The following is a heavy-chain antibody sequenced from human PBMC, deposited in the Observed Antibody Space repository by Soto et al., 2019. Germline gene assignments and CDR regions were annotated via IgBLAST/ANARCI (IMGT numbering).Heavy chain of an antibody. Sequence: QVHLQESGPGLVKPSGTLSLTCAVSGGSISSTNWWSWVRQPPGKGLEWIGEIYHSGSTNYNPSLQSRVTISVDKSKNQFSLKLSSVTAADTAMYYCARVSWLLRIDYWGQGTLVTVSS. V-gene: IGHV4-4*02. J-gene: IGHJ4*02. CDR3: ARVSWLLRIDY. CDR1: GGSISSTNW. CDR2: IYHSGST. D-gene: IGHD3-22*01.